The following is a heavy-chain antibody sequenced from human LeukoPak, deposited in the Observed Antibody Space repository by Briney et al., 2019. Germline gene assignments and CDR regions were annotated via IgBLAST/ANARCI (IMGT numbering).Heavy chain of an antibody. Sequence: PGGSLRLSCAASGFTFSSYAMHWVRQAPGKGLEWVAVISYDGSNKYYADSVKGRFTISRDNSKNTLYLQMNSLRDEDTGVYYCARAGGYWGQGTLVTVSS. D-gene: IGHD3-10*01. V-gene: IGHV3-30-3*01. CDR1: GFTFSSYA. CDR3: ARAGGY. J-gene: IGHJ4*02. CDR2: ISYDGSNK.